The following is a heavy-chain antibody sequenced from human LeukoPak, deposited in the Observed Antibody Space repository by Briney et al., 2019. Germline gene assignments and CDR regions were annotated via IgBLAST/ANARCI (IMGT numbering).Heavy chain of an antibody. CDR1: GGSISSSNW. Sequence: SETLSLTCAVSGGSISSSNWWSWVRQPPGKGLEWIGEIYHSGSTNYNPSLKSRVTISVDKSKNQFSLKLSSVTAADTAVYYCARGDKYSYGYMDVWGKGTTVTVSS. CDR2: IYHSGST. V-gene: IGHV4-4*02. J-gene: IGHJ6*03. CDR3: ARGDKYSYGYMDV. D-gene: IGHD5-18*01.